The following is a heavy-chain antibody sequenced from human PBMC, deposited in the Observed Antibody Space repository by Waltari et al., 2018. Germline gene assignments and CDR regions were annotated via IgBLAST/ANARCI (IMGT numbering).Heavy chain of an antibody. CDR1: GGSFSGYY. Sequence: QVQLQQWGAGLLKPSETLSLTCAVYGGSFSGYYWSWIRQPPGTGLEWIGEINPSGSTNYDPALKSRVIRSVDTSKNQCSLKLSSGTAADTAVYYCARARVAATANYYYYYGMDVWGQGTTVTVSS. CDR3: ARARVAATANYYYYYGMDV. D-gene: IGHD2-15*01. J-gene: IGHJ6*02. V-gene: IGHV4-34*01. CDR2: INPSGST.